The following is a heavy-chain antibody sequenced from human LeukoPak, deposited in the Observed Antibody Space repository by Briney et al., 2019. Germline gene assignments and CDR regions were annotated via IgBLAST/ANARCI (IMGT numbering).Heavy chain of an antibody. CDR1: GYTFTGYY. V-gene: IGHV1-2*02. CDR2: INPNSGGT. Sequence: ASVKVSCKASGYTFTGYYMHWVRQAPGQGLEWMGWINPNSGGTNYAQKFQGRVTMTRDTSNSTAYMELSRLRSDDTAVYYCARGGQLLYAQLGYWGQGTLVTISS. D-gene: IGHD2-2*02. J-gene: IGHJ4*02. CDR3: ARGGQLLYAQLGY.